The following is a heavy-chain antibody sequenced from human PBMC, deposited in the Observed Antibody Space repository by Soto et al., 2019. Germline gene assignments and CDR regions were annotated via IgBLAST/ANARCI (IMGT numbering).Heavy chain of an antibody. D-gene: IGHD3-3*01. Sequence: SETLSLTCTVSGGSISSGDYYWSWIRQPPGKGLGWIGYIYYSGSTYYNPSLKSRVTISVDTSKNQFSLKLSSVTAADTAVYYCARDSPIHNYDFWSGYYTSSQGFDYWGQGTLVTVSS. J-gene: IGHJ4*02. CDR2: IYYSGST. CDR3: ARDSPIHNYDFWSGYYTSSQGFDY. CDR1: GGSISSGDYY. V-gene: IGHV4-30-4*01.